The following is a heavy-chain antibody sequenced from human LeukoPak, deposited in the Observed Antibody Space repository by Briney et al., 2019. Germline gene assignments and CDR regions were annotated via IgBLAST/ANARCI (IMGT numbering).Heavy chain of an antibody. Sequence: PSETLSLTCTVSGGSISSYYWSWIRQPPGKGLEWIGYIYYSGSTNYNPSLKSRVTISVDTSKNQFSLELSSVTAADTAVYYCARDEANGIRYFDWSYNWFDPWGQGTLVTVSS. CDR1: GGSISSYY. CDR3: ARDEANGIRYFDWSYNWFDP. V-gene: IGHV4-59*12. CDR2: IYYSGST. D-gene: IGHD3-9*01. J-gene: IGHJ5*02.